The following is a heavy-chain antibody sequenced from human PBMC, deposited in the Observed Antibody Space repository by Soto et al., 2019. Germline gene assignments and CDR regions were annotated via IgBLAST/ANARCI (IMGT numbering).Heavy chain of an antibody. J-gene: IGHJ4*02. Sequence: QVQLQESGPGLVKPSETLSLTCTVSGGSFKSGSYPWSWIRQPPGKGLEWIGYVYHTGRTSYNPSLKSRVSISMDTSKNQFSLNLASVTAADTAVYFCARDFAYFDSWGQGTLVTVSS. CDR1: GGSFKSGSYP. D-gene: IGHD3-3*01. CDR3: ARDFAYFDS. CDR2: VYHTGRT. V-gene: IGHV4-61*01.